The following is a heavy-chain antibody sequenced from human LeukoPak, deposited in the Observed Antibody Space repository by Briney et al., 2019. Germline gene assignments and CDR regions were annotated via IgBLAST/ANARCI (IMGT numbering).Heavy chain of an antibody. J-gene: IGHJ3*02. V-gene: IGHV1-18*01. CDR3: ARDYDFWSGYYGDDAFDI. Sequence: GASVKVSCKASGYTFTSYGISWVRQAPGQGLEWMGRISAYNGNTNYAQKLQGRVTMTTDTSTSTAYMELRSLRSDDTAVYYCARDYDFWSGYYGDDAFDIWGQGTMVTVSS. CDR1: GYTFTSYG. CDR2: ISAYNGNT. D-gene: IGHD3-3*01.